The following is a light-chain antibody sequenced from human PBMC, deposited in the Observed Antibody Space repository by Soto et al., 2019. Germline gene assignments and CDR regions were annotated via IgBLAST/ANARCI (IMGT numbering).Light chain of an antibody. V-gene: IGKV1-39*01. J-gene: IGKJ1*01. CDR2: GAS. CDR3: QPTYNTRRT. Sequence: DIQMTQSPSSLTASAGDRVSITCRASQSITSLLNWYQQKPGKAPNLLIYGASNLQSGVPSRFSGSGSGTDFTLSISSLQPEDFAPYYCQPTYNTRRTFGQGTKVEIK. CDR1: QSITSL.